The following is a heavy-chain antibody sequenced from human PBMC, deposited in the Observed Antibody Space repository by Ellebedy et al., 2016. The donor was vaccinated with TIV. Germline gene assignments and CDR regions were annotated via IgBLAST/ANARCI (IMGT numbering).Heavy chain of an antibody. Sequence: PGGSLRLSCAASGFNVTTNYMHWVRQAPGKGLEWVAVLSFDGSSEFYADSVKGRFTISRDNSMTTLYLEMNSLRAEDTAVYYCARDLDKSSGWYGGAAYWGQGTLVTVSS. D-gene: IGHD6-19*01. CDR3: ARDLDKSSGWYGGAAY. CDR1: GFNVTTNY. V-gene: IGHV3-30-3*01. CDR2: LSFDGSSE. J-gene: IGHJ4*02.